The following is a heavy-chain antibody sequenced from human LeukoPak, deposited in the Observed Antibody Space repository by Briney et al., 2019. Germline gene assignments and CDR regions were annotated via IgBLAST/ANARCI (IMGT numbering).Heavy chain of an antibody. Sequence: GGSLRLSCAASGFTFSSYWMSWVRQAPGKGLEGVANIKQDGSEKYYVDSVKGRFSISRDNAKNSLYLQMSSLRAEDTAVYYCARDRWGYSYGGDWGQGTLVTVSS. V-gene: IGHV3-7*01. D-gene: IGHD5-18*01. CDR3: ARDRWGYSYGGD. J-gene: IGHJ4*02. CDR2: IKQDGSEK. CDR1: GFTFSSYW.